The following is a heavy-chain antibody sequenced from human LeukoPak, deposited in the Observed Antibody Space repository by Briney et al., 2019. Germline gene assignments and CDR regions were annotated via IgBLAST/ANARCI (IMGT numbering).Heavy chain of an antibody. J-gene: IGHJ4*02. CDR1: GFTFSSYA. D-gene: IGHD6-19*01. V-gene: IGHV3-23*01. CDR3: ASSSGWRYYFDY. CDR2: ISGSGGST. Sequence: GGSLRLSCAASGFTFSSYAMSWVRQAPGKGLEWVSAISGSGGSTYYADSVKGRSTISRDNSKNTLFLQMNSLRAEDTAVYYCASSSGWRYYFDYWGQGTLVTVSS.